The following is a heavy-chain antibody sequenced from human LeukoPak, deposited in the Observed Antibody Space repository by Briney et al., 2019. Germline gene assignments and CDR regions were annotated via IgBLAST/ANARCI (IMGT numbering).Heavy chain of an antibody. CDR3: ARETPRRGETRDGYR. D-gene: IGHD5-24*01. CDR2: IKEDGSET. CDR1: GFIFKKYW. J-gene: IGHJ4*02. V-gene: IGHV3-7*01. Sequence: GESLRLSCAASGFIFKKYWVNWVRQVPGKGLECLANIKEDGSETYYADSVKGRFTISRDNPKNLLFLQINSLRVEDTAVYYCARETPRRGETRDGYRWGQGTVVTVSS.